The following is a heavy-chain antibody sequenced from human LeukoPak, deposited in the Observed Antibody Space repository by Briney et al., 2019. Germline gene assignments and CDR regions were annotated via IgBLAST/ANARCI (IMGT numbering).Heavy chain of an antibody. CDR3: ARAYDIVEGLYGMDV. CDR1: GGSISSYY. V-gene: IGHV4-59*01. J-gene: IGHJ6*02. CDR2: IYYSGST. Sequence: SETLSLTCTVSGGSISSYYWSWIRQPPGKGLEWIGYIYYSGSTNYNPSLKSRVTISVDTSKNQFSLKLSSVTAADTAVYYCARAYDIVEGLYGMDVWGQGTTVTVSS. D-gene: IGHD2-15*01.